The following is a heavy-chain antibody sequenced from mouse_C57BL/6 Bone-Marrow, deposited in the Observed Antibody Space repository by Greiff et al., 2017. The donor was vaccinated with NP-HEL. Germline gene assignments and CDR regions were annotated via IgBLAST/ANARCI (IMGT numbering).Heavy chain of an antibody. CDR1: GFNIKDDY. V-gene: IGHV14-4*01. CDR3: TTRVLRSLGGFDY. Sequence: EVKLVESGAELVRPGASVKLSCTASGFNIKDDYMHWVKQRPEQGLEWIGWIDPENGDTEYASKFQGKATITADTSSNTAYLQLSSLTSEDTAVYYCTTRVLRSLGGFDYWGQGTTLTVSS. CDR2: IDPENGDT. J-gene: IGHJ2*01. D-gene: IGHD1-1*01.